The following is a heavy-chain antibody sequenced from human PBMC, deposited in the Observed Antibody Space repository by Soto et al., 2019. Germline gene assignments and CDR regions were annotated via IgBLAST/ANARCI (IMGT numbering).Heavy chain of an antibody. CDR3: ARQRVRSIFGVVPNWFDP. CDR1: GGSISSYY. Sequence: SETLSLTCTVSGGSISSYYWSWIRQPPGKGLEWIGYVYYSGSTNYNPSLQSRVTISLDTSKTQFSLKLSSVTAADTAVYYCARQRVRSIFGVVPNWFDPWGQGTLVTVSS. CDR2: VYYSGST. D-gene: IGHD3-3*01. V-gene: IGHV4-59*08. J-gene: IGHJ5*02.